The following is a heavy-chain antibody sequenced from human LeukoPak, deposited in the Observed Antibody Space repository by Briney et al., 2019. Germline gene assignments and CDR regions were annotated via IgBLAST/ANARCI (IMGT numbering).Heavy chain of an antibody. D-gene: IGHD5-18*01. CDR1: GGSISSSSAY. CDR3: VSPRGFSYGYFDY. Sequence: KSSETLSLTCTVSGGSISSSSAYWGWSRQPPGKGLEWIGSIYYSKNTYYNPSLKSRVTISADTSKNQFSLTLGSVSATDTAVYYCVSPRGFSYGYFDYWGQGTLVTVSS. J-gene: IGHJ4*02. CDR2: IYYSKNT. V-gene: IGHV4-39*01.